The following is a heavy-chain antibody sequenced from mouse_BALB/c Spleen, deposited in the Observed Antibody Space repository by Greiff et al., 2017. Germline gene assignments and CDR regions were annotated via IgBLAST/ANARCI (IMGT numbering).Heavy chain of an antibody. D-gene: IGHD1-1*02. V-gene: IGHV2-9*02. J-gene: IGHJ2*01. CDR2: IWAGGST. CDR3: ARGRWEGHYFDY. CDR1: GFSLTSYG. Sequence: VQVVESGPGLVAPSQSLSITCTVSGFSLTSYGVHWVRQPPGKGLEWLGVIWAGGSTNYNSALMSRLSISKDNSKSQVFLKMNSLQTDDTAMYYCARGRWEGHYFDYWGQGTTLTVSS.